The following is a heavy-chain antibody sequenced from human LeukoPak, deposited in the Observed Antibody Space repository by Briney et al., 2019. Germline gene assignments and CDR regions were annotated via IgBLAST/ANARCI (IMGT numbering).Heavy chain of an antibody. Sequence: PSETLSLTCTVSGGSISSYYWSWIRQPPGKGQEWIGYIYYSGSTNYNPSLKSRVTISVDTSKNQFSLKLSSVTAADTAVYYCARDRPPYYDFWSGYAFDIWGQGTMVTVSS. CDR1: GGSISSYY. D-gene: IGHD3-3*01. CDR3: ARDRPPYYDFWSGYAFDI. J-gene: IGHJ3*02. CDR2: IYYSGST. V-gene: IGHV4-59*01.